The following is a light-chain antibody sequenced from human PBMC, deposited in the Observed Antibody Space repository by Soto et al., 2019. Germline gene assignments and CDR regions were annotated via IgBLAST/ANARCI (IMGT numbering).Light chain of an antibody. V-gene: IGKV3-20*01. CDR3: QHSYGTPRT. Sequence: EIVLTQSPGTLSLSPGERATLSCRASQSLRRSYLAWYQQKPGQAPRLLIYGASSRATGIPDRFSGSGSGTDFTLTINRLEPEDFAVYYCQHSYGTPRTFGQGTKVEIK. CDR1: QSLRRSY. J-gene: IGKJ1*01. CDR2: GAS.